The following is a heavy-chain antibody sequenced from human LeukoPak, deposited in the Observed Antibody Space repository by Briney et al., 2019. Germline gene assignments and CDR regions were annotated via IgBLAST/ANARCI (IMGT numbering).Heavy chain of an antibody. CDR2: ISSSGSTI. CDR3: ARFYDILTGYLD. V-gene: IGHV3-48*03. D-gene: IGHD3-9*01. J-gene: IGHJ4*02. CDR1: GFTFSSYE. Sequence: GGSLRLSCAASGFTFSSYEMNWVRQAPGKGLEWVSYISSSGSTIYYADSVKGRFTISRDNTKSSLYLQMNSLRAADTAVYYCARFYDILTGYLDWGQGTLVTVSS.